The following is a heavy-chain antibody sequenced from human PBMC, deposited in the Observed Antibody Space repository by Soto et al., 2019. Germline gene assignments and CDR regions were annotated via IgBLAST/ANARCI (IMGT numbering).Heavy chain of an antibody. V-gene: IGHV1-58*01. Sequence: SLNLYWKASGLTYRESAGQWVSKRRGRRLEWIGWIVVGSGNTNYAQDFQGRVTIKRDMSTDTVYMELSSLSSEDSAVFFCAADVLTYGNGGYFFDGFDTWGQGTKVTV. CDR1: GLTYRESA. D-gene: IGHD2-15*01. CDR3: AADVLTYGNGGYFFDGFDT. J-gene: IGHJ3*02. CDR2: IVVGSGNT.